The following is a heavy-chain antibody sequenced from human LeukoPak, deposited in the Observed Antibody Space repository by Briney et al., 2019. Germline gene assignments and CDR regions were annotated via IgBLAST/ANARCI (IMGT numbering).Heavy chain of an antibody. CDR1: GGSISSGDYY. Sequence: KSSETLSLTCTVSGGSISSGDYYWSWIRQPPGKGLEWIGYIYYSGSTNYNPSLKSRVTISVDTSKNQFSLKLSSVTAADTAVYYCAGGELGIRGPYDAFDIWGQGTMVTVSS. CDR3: AGGELGIRGPYDAFDI. CDR2: IYYSGST. J-gene: IGHJ3*02. V-gene: IGHV4-61*08. D-gene: IGHD1-26*01.